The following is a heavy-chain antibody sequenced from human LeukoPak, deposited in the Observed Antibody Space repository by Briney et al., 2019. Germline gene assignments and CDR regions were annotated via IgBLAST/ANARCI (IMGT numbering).Heavy chain of an antibody. CDR2: ISGSGGST. V-gene: IGHV3-23*01. CDR1: XSXYA. D-gene: IGHD6-19*01. CDR3: AKDPLSGIAVAGTTLFDY. Sequence: XSXYAMSXVRXAPGKGLEWVSAISGSGGSTYYADSVKGRFTISRDNSKNTLYLQMNSLRAEDTAVYYCAKDPLSGIAVAGTTLFDYWGQGTLVTVSS. J-gene: IGHJ4*02.